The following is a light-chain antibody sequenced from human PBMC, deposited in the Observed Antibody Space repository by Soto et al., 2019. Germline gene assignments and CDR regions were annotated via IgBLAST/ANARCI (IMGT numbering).Light chain of an antibody. J-gene: IGLJ1*01. CDR3: TSYTAYSTYV. Sequence: QSVLTQPASVSGSPGQSITISCSGTSSDVGGYNHVSWYQQHPGKAPKLVIYEVSNRPSGVSNRFSGSKSGNTASLTISGLQAEDAGDYYCTSYTAYSTYVFGPGTKLTVL. CDR1: SSDVGGYNH. V-gene: IGLV2-14*01. CDR2: EVS.